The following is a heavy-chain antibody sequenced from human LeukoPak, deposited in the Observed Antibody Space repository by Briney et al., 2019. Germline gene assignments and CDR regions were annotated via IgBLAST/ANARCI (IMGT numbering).Heavy chain of an antibody. J-gene: IGHJ4*02. CDR1: GFIFADYA. CDR2: IRSKAYGGTT. V-gene: IGHV3-49*04. D-gene: IGHD3-3*01. CDR3: SRAWETSGYYSGY. Sequence: PGGSLRLSCTASGFIFADYAMSWVRQAPGKGLEGVGFIRSKAYGGTTEYAASVKGRFTISRDESKSIAYLQMSSLETEDTAVYYCSRAWETSGYYSGYWGQGTLVTVSS.